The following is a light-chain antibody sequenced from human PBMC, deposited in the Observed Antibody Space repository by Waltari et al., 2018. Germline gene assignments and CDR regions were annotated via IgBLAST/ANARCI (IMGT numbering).Light chain of an antibody. CDR2: WAS. J-gene: IGKJ2*01. CDR3: QQYYSTPFT. Sequence: DIVMTQSPDSLAGSLGERAPVNCKSSQNILYNSNNRNYLAWYQQKPGQPPKLLIYWASTRESGVPDRFSGSGYGTDFTLTISSLQAEDVAVYFCQQYYSTPFTFGQGTKLEIK. CDR1: QNILYNSNNRNY. V-gene: IGKV4-1*01.